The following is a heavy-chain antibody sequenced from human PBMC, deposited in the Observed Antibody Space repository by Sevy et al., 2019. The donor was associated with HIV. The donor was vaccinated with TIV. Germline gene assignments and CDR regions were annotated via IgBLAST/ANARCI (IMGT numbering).Heavy chain of an antibody. V-gene: IGHV3-30-3*01. Sequence: GGSLRLSCAASEFMFSTYAMHWVRQAPGKGLEWVAVISYDGSSHYYADSVKGRFTISRDNSKNTLFLQMNSLRLEDTAFYYCARDAGYSTGWYPSDYWGQGTLVTVSS. CDR3: ARDAGYSTGWYPSDY. D-gene: IGHD6-19*01. J-gene: IGHJ4*02. CDR2: ISYDGSSH. CDR1: EFMFSTYA.